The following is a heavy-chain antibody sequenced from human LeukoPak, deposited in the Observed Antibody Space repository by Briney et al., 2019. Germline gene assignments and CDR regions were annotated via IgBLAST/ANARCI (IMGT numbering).Heavy chain of an antibody. D-gene: IGHD3-16*02. CDR2: IYSGGST. V-gene: IGHV3-53*01. J-gene: IGHJ4*02. CDR3: ARLRLGELSSFDY. CDR1: GFTVSSNY. Sequence: PGGSLRLSCAASGFTVSSNYMSWVRQAPGKGLEWVSVIYSGGSTYYADSVKGRFTISRDNSKNTLYLQMNSLRAEDTAVYYCARLRLGELSSFDYWGQGTLVTVSS.